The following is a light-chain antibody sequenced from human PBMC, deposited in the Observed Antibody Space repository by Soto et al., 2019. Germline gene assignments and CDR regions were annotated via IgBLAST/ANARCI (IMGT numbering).Light chain of an antibody. CDR3: QQYNDSXRYT. CDR1: QSISNW. J-gene: IGKJ2*01. CDR2: GAS. V-gene: IGKV1-5*03. Sequence: DILLTQSPSTLSASVGDRVTITCRASQSISNWLAWYQQKPGTAPKLLIYGASTLESGVPSRFSGSRSGTEFTLTVSSLQXXDFATYYCQQYNDSXRYTFGQGTKLEIK.